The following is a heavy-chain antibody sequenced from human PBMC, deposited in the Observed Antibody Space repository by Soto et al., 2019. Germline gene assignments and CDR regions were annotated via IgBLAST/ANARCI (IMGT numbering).Heavy chain of an antibody. CDR1: GGSFSGYY. CDR3: ARSSWFYYYYGMDV. D-gene: IGHD6-13*01. Sequence: SETLSLTCAVYGGSFSGYYWSWIRQPPGKGLEWIGEINHSGSTNYNPSLKSRVTISVDTSKNQFSLKLSSVTAADTAVYYCARSSWFYYYYGMDVWGQGTTVTVS. J-gene: IGHJ6*02. V-gene: IGHV4-34*01. CDR2: INHSGST.